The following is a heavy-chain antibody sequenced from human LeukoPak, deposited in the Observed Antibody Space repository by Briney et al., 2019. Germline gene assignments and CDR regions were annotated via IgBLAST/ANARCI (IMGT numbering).Heavy chain of an antibody. Sequence: PSETLSLTCAVYGGSLSGYYWSWIRQPPGKGLEWIGEINHSGSTNYNPSLKSRVTISVDTSKNQFSLKLSSVTAADTAVYYCARVLGNWNDVGGYFDYWGQGTLVTVSS. J-gene: IGHJ4*02. CDR3: ARVLGNWNDVGGYFDY. CDR1: GGSLSGYY. CDR2: INHSGST. V-gene: IGHV4-34*01. D-gene: IGHD1-20*01.